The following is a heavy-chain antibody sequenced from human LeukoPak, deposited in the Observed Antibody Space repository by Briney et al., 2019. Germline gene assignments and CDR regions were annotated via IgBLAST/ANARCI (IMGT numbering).Heavy chain of an antibody. J-gene: IGHJ6*02. CDR1: GGSISSGGYS. CDR3: AKDPGYYYYGMDV. V-gene: IGHV4-30-2*01. Sequence: SQTLSLTCAVSGGSISSGGYSWSWIRQPPGKGLEWIGYIYHSGSTYYNPSLKSRVTISVDRSKNQFSLKLSSVTAADTAVYYCAKDPGYYYYGMDVWGQGTTVTVSS. CDR2: IYHSGST.